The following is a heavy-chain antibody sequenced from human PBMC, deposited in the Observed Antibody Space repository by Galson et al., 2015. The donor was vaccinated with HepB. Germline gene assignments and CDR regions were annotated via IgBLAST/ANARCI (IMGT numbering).Heavy chain of an antibody. CDR1: GFSLSTSGVG. CDR2: IYWNDDK. Sequence: PALVKPTQTLTLTCTFSGFSLSTSGVGVGWIRQPPGKSLEWLALIYWNDDKRYSPSLKSRLTITKDTSKNQVVPTMTNMDPVDTATYYCAHSEPYYYDSSGYYYLGYFDLWGRGTLVTVSS. V-gene: IGHV2-5*01. J-gene: IGHJ2*01. D-gene: IGHD3-22*01. CDR3: AHSEPYYYDSSGYYYLGYFDL.